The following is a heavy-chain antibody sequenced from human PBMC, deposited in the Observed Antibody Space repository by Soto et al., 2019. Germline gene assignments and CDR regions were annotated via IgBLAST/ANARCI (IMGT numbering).Heavy chain of an antibody. Sequence: SVKVSCKASGGTFSSYAVSWVRQAPGQGLEWMGGIIPIFGTANYAQKFQGRVTITADESTSTAYMELSSLRSEDTAVYYCARDQGYFRGYNWNRDAFDIWGQGTMVTVSS. CDR2: IIPIFGTA. J-gene: IGHJ3*02. D-gene: IGHD1-20*01. CDR1: GGTFSSYA. V-gene: IGHV1-69*13. CDR3: ARDQGYFRGYNWNRDAFDI.